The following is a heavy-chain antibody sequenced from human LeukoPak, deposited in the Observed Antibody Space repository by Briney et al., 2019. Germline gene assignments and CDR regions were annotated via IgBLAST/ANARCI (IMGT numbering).Heavy chain of an antibody. CDR2: INPSGGST. J-gene: IGHJ6*03. Sequence: ASVKVSCKASGYTFTSYYMHWVRQAPGQGLEWMGIINPSGGSTSYAQKFQGRVTMTRDMSTSTVYMELSSLRSEDTAVYYCARSHCSSTSCYAGSGFHYYYYMDVWGKGTTVTVSS. V-gene: IGHV1-46*01. D-gene: IGHD2-2*01. CDR1: GYTFTSYY. CDR3: ARSHCSSTSCYAGSGFHYYYYMDV.